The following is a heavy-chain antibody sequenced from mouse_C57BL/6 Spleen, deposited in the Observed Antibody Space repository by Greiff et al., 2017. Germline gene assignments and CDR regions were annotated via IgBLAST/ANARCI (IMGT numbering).Heavy chain of an antibody. CDR3: ARNHHWYFDV. CDR2: IHPNSGST. J-gene: IGHJ1*03. Sequence: QVQLQQPGAELVKPGASVKLSCKASGYTFTSYWMHWVKQRPGQGLEWIGMIHPNSGSTNYNEKFKSKATLTVDKSSSTAYMHLISLTSEDAAVYYSARNHHWYFDVWGTGTTVTVSS. CDR1: GYTFTSYW. V-gene: IGHV1-64*01.